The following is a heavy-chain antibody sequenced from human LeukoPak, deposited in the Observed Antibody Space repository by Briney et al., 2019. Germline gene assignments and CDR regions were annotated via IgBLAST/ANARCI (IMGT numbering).Heavy chain of an antibody. CDR3: AREVRGVADFDY. J-gene: IGHJ4*02. CDR2: ISYDGSNK. Sequence: GGSLRLSCAASGFTFNNYAMHWVRQAPGKGLEWVAVISYDGSNKYYADSVKGRFTISRDNSKNTLYLQMNSLRTEDTAVYYCAREVRGVADFDYWGQGTLVTVSS. V-gene: IGHV3-30*04. CDR1: GFTFNNYA. D-gene: IGHD3-10*01.